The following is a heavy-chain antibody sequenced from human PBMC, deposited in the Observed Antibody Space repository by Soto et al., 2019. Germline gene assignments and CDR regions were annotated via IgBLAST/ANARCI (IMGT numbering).Heavy chain of an antibody. CDR3: ARYWSSDTYYGAVDN. J-gene: IGHJ4*02. CDR1: GGTFRNYV. Sequence: QVQLVQSGAEVKKPGSSVKVSCKASGGTFRNYVISWLRQAPGQGLEWMGGTMPIYDTANYAQKFQGRVTMTADEATTTVYMEVSGLRSADTAVYYCARYWSSDTYYGAVDNWGQGTLVTVAS. D-gene: IGHD3-22*01. V-gene: IGHV1-69*01. CDR2: TMPIYDTA.